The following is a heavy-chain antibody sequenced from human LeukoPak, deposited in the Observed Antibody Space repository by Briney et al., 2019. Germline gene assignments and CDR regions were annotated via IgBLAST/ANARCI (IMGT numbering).Heavy chain of an antibody. J-gene: IGHJ4*02. D-gene: IGHD6-25*01. CDR2: VSYLGNDK. CDR3: ARPLERRLIHYFDF. Sequence: GRSLRLSYAASGFTFNKYAMHWVRQAPGKGLEWVAVVSYLGNDKFYADSVKGRFTISKDNSNNTVYLEINSLRSEDTAVYYCARPLERRLIHYFDFWGPGTLVTVSS. CDR1: GFTFNKYA. V-gene: IGHV3-30-3*01.